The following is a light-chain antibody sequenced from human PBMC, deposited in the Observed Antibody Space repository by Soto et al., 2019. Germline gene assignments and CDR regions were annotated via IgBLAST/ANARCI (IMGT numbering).Light chain of an antibody. Sequence: DIQMTQSPSSLSASVGDRVTITCRASQDISNYLAWYQHKPGKVPKVLIYAASTLHSGVPARFSGSGCGTDCNLTISSLQPEYVANFYFLKDYSAPFPVGPGTKVDIK. CDR2: AAS. J-gene: IGKJ3*01. V-gene: IGKV1-27*01. CDR1: QDISNY. CDR3: LKDYSAPFP.